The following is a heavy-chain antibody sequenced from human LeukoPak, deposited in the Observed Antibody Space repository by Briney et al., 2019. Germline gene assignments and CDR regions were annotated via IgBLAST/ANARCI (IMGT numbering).Heavy chain of an antibody. CDR1: GYSFTSDY. V-gene: IGHV1-46*03. D-gene: IGHD2-15*01. J-gene: IGHJ4*02. Sequence: ASVKVSCKASGYSFTSDYMHWVRQAPGQGLERMGIINPSDGATGYAQKFQGRVTLTRDTSTSTVYMGLSVLRSQDTAVYYCAICSGGSCFYHDYWGQGTLVTVSS. CDR2: INPSDGAT. CDR3: AICSGGSCFYHDY.